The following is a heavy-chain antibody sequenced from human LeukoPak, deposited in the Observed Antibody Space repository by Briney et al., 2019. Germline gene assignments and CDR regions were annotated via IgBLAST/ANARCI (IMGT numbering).Heavy chain of an antibody. Sequence: PSETLSLTCSVSGMSITSRHYWGWIRQPPGKGLEWIGNTSHSDSPYYNPSLESRVTISLDTSRNQFSLKLTSVTAADTAVYYCARDFGETSLPNWYDPWGQGTLVIVSS. J-gene: IGHJ5*02. CDR3: ARDFGETSLPNWYDP. CDR2: TSHSDSP. D-gene: IGHD3-16*01. V-gene: IGHV4-38-2*02. CDR1: GMSITSRHY.